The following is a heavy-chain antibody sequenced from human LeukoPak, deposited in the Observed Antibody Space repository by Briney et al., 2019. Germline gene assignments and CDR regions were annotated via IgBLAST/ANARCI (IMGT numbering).Heavy chain of an antibody. V-gene: IGHV1-69*01. Sequence: VASVKVSCKASGGTFTSYAISWVRQAPGQGLEWMGGLIPIFGTTNYAQKFQGRVTITADEFTSTAYMVLSSLRSEDTAVYYCARYVPSGYCSGGSGQSLDYWGQGTRVTVSS. CDR3: ARYVPSGYCSGGSGQSLDY. CDR2: LIPIFGTT. J-gene: IGHJ4*02. CDR1: GGTFTSYA. D-gene: IGHD2-15*01.